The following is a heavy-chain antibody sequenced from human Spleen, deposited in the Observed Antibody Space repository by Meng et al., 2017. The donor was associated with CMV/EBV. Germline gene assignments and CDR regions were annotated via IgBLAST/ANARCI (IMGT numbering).Heavy chain of an antibody. CDR3: AKEQGRNYYYYAMDV. V-gene: IGHV1-18*01. CDR2: ISSYNRNT. CDR1: GHTFNSYG. D-gene: IGHD3-10*01. J-gene: IGHJ6*02. Sequence: ASVKVSCKVSGHTFNSYGITWVRQAPGQGLEWVGWISSYNRNTNYAQKFRGRVTLTTDTSTSIAYMELRSLRSDDTAVYYCAKEQGRNYYYYAMDVWGQGTTVTVSS.